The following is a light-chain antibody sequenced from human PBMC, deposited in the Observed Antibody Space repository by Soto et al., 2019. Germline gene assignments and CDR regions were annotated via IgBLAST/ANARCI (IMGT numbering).Light chain of an antibody. V-gene: IGLV2-8*01. CDR3: TSYVGNDIWV. J-gene: IGLJ3*02. CDR1: SSDVGAYKY. Sequence: QSALTQPPSASGSPGQSVTISCTGTSSDVGAYKYVSWYQQYPGKAPKFMIYEVTKRPSGVPDRFSGSKSGNTASLTVSGLQAEDAADYYCTSYVGNDIWVFGAGTKLTVL. CDR2: EVT.